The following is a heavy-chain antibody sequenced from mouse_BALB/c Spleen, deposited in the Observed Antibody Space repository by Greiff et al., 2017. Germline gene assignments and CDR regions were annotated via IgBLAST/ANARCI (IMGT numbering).Heavy chain of an antibody. CDR3: VREGKDAMDY. Sequence: EVKVVESGGGLVQPKGSLKLSCAASGFTFNTYAMHWVCQAPGKGLEWVARIRSKSNNYATYYADSVKDRFTISRDDSQSMLYLQMNNLKTEDTAMYYCVREGKDAMDYWGQGTSVTVSS. J-gene: IGHJ4*01. CDR2: IRSKSNNYAT. V-gene: IGHV10-3*03. CDR1: GFTFNTYA.